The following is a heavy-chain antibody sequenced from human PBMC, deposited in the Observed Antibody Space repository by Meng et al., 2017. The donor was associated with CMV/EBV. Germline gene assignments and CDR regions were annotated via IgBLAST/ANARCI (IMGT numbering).Heavy chain of an antibody. D-gene: IGHD1-26*01. J-gene: IGHJ4*02. CDR2: ISSSGSTI. Sequence: GESLKISCAASGFIFSSYEMNWVRQAPGKGLEWVSYISSSGSTIYYADSVKGRFTISRDNAKNSLYLQMNSLRAEDTAVYYCARDRGSKAFDYWGQGALVTVSS. CDR1: GFIFSSYE. V-gene: IGHV3-48*03. CDR3: ARDRGSKAFDY.